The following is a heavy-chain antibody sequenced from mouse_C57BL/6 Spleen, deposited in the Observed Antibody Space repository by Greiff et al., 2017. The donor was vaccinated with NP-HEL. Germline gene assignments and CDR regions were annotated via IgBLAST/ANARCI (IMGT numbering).Heavy chain of an antibody. J-gene: IGHJ4*01. CDR2: ISDGGSYT. CDR3: AAAAQATSDYAMDY. V-gene: IGHV5-4*01. D-gene: IGHD3-2*02. Sequence: EVQLVESGGGLVKPGGSLKLSCAASGFTFSSYAMSWVRQTPEKRLAWVATISDGGSYTYYPDNVKGRFTISRDNAKNHLYLQMSQLKSEDTAMYYCAAAAQATSDYAMDYWGQGTSVTVSS. CDR1: GFTFSSYA.